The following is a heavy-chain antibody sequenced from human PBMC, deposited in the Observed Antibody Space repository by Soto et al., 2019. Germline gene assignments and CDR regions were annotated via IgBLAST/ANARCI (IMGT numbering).Heavy chain of an antibody. J-gene: IGHJ6*02. CDR1: GYSFTSYW. CDR2: IYPGDSDT. V-gene: IGHV5-51*01. Sequence: PGESLKISCKGSGYSFTSYWIGWVRQMPGKGLEWMGIIYPGDSDTRYSPSFQGQATISADKSISTAYLQWSSLKASDTAMYYCARSGYWYYYDSSGYSYGMDVWGQGTTVTVSS. D-gene: IGHD3-22*01. CDR3: ARSGYWYYYDSSGYSYGMDV.